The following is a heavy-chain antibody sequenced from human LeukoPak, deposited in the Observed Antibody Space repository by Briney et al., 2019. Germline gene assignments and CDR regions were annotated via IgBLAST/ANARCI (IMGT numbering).Heavy chain of an antibody. CDR3: ARDAGGYEDY. J-gene: IGHJ4*02. Sequence: PSETLSLTCTVSRGSISNYWWSWIRQAAGKGLEWIGRVYPSGTTHYNPSLQSRVTLSVDTSKNQFSLKLSSLTAADTAVYYCARDAGGYEDYRGQGTLVTVSS. D-gene: IGHD5-12*01. V-gene: IGHV4-4*07. CDR1: RGSISNYW. CDR2: VYPSGTT.